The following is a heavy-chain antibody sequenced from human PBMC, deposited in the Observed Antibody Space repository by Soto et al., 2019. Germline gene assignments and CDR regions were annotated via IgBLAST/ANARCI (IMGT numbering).Heavy chain of an antibody. D-gene: IGHD2-15*01. V-gene: IGHV1-69*13. Sequence: EASVKVSFKASGGTFSSYAISWVRQAPGQGLEWMGGIIPIFGTANYAQKFQGRVTITADESTSTAYMELSSLRSEDTAVYYCARLQCSGGSCHNWFDPWGQGTLVTVS. CDR3: ARLQCSGGSCHNWFDP. CDR1: GGTFSSYA. J-gene: IGHJ5*02. CDR2: IIPIFGTA.